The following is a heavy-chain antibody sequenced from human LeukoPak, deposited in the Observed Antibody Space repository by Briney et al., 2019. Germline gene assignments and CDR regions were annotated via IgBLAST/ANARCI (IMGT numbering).Heavy chain of an antibody. J-gene: IGHJ4*02. CDR2: ITGGGSST. CDR1: GFTFSSYA. CDR3: AKNPQGGYYGSGSYYWVY. V-gene: IGHV3-23*01. Sequence: RGSLRLSCAASGFTFSSYAMNWVRQAPGKGLEWVSAITGGGSSTFYADSVKGRFTISRDNSKNTLYLQMNGLRAEDTALYYCAKNPQGGYYGSGSYYWVYWGQGTLVTVSS. D-gene: IGHD3-10*01.